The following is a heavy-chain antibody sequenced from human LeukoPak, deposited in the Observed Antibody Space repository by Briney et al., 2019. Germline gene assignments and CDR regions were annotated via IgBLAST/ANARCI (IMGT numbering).Heavy chain of an antibody. D-gene: IGHD5-12*01. Sequence: GGSLRLSCAASGFTFSSHWMHWVRQGPGKGLVWVSRINSDGSSTSYADSVKGRFTISRDNGKNTLYLQMSSLRAEDMAVYYCARDRDIVVGRGWFDPWGQGTLVTVSS. V-gene: IGHV3-74*01. CDR2: INSDGSST. CDR3: ARDRDIVVGRGWFDP. CDR1: GFTFSSHW. J-gene: IGHJ5*02.